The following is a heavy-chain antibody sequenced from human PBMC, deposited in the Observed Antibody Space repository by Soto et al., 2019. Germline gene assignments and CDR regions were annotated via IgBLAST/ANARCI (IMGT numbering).Heavy chain of an antibody. Sequence: QVQLVQSGAEVKKPGSSARVSCKASGDTFNNHPFSWVRQAPGQGLQWMGSIIPMFRTTDYAQRFQGRVTITADESTTTVYLDLISLRSDDTAIYYCARVDSILLEGEEWFDPWGQGTLVTVSS. V-gene: IGHV1-69*18. CDR2: IIPMFRTT. D-gene: IGHD3-16*01. CDR1: GDTFNNHP. CDR3: ARVDSILLEGEEWFDP. J-gene: IGHJ5*02.